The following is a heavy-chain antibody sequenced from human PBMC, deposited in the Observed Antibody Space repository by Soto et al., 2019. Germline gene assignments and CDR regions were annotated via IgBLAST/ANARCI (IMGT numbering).Heavy chain of an antibody. J-gene: IGHJ4*02. D-gene: IGHD3-10*01. CDR3: ARDRRLQSGVHFDY. V-gene: IGHV1-46*01. CDR1: GYALTIYY. CDR2: INPSSGST. Sequence: ASVKVSCKALGYALTIYYMHCVLQSPGQGLEWMGIINPSSGSTSFSQKFQDRVTMTRDTSTSTAYMELSSLRSEDTAVYYCARDRRLQSGVHFDYWGQGTLVTVSS.